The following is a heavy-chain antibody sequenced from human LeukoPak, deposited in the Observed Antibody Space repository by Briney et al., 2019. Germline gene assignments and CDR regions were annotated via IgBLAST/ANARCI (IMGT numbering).Heavy chain of an antibody. Sequence: GGSLRLSCAASGFTFSSYSMNWVRQAPGKGLEWVSGINWNGGSTGYADSVKGRFTISRDNAKNSLYLQMNSLRAEDTALYYCARSVAASRDYWGQGTLVTVSS. D-gene: IGHD2-15*01. CDR1: GFTFSSYS. CDR2: INWNGGST. V-gene: IGHV3-20*04. CDR3: ARSVAASRDY. J-gene: IGHJ4*02.